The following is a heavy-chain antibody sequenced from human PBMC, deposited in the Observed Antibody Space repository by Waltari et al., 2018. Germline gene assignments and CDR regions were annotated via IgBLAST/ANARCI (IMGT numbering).Heavy chain of an antibody. D-gene: IGHD6-13*01. V-gene: IGHV4-34*01. J-gene: IGHJ3*02. CDR1: GGSFSGYY. CDR2: INHSGST. Sequence: QVQLQQWGAGLLKPSETLSLTCAVYGGSFSGYYWIWIRQPPGKGLEWIGEINHSGSTNYNPSLKSRVTISVDTSKNQFSLKLSSVTAADTAVYYCARDYSSSWADAFDIWGQGTMVTVSS. CDR3: ARDYSSSWADAFDI.